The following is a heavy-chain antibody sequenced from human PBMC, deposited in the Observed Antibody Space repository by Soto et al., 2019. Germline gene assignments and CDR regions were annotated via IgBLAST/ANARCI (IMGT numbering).Heavy chain of an antibody. CDR1: GFTFSSYG. D-gene: IGHD5-12*01. Sequence: GGSLRLSCAASGFTFSSYGMHWVRQAPGKGLEWVAVISYDGSNKYYADSVKGRFTISRDNSKNTLYLQMNSLRAEDTAVYYCAKDGEYSGYDPADYWGQGTLVTVSS. J-gene: IGHJ4*02. CDR2: ISYDGSNK. V-gene: IGHV3-30*18. CDR3: AKDGEYSGYDPADY.